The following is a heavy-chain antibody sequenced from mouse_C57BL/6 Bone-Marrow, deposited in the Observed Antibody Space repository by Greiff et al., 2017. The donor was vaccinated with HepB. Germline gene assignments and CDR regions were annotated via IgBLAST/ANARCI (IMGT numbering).Heavy chain of an antibody. V-gene: IGHV7-3*01. CDR2: IRNKANGYTT. CDR1: GFTFTDYY. J-gene: IGHJ3*01. D-gene: IGHD1-1*01. Sequence: EVKVEESGGGLVQPGGSLSLSCAASGFTFTDYYMSWVRQPPGKALEWLGFIRNKANGYTTEYSASVKGRFTISRDNSQSILYLQMNALRAEDSATYYCASLYYYGSSYWFAYWGQGTLVTVSA. CDR3: ASLYYYGSSYWFAY.